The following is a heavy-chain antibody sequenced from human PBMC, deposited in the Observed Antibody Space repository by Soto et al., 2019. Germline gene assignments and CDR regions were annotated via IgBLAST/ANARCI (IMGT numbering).Heavy chain of an antibody. V-gene: IGHV4-31*03. Sequence: PSETLSLTCTVSGGSISSGGYYWSWIRQHPGKGLEWIGYIYYSGSTYYNPSLKSRVTISVDTSKNQFSLKLSSVTAADTAVYYCASHDYGDYEGGWFDPWGQGTLVTVSS. CDR1: GGSISSGGYY. D-gene: IGHD4-17*01. J-gene: IGHJ5*02. CDR2: IYYSGST. CDR3: ASHDYGDYEGGWFDP.